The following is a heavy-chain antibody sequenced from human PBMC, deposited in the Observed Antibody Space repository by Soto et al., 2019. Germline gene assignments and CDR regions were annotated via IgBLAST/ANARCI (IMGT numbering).Heavy chain of an antibody. D-gene: IGHD3-10*01. CDR1: GFTFSSYA. J-gene: IGHJ3*02. CDR2: ISGSGGST. V-gene: IGHV3-23*01. Sequence: GGSLRLSCAASGFTFSSYAMSWVRQAPGKGLEWVSAISGSGGSTYYADSVKGRFTTSRENSKNTLYLQMNSLRAEDTAVYYCAKDQTLRDYYGSGSYYSDAFDIWGQGTMVTVSS. CDR3: AKDQTLRDYYGSGSYYSDAFDI.